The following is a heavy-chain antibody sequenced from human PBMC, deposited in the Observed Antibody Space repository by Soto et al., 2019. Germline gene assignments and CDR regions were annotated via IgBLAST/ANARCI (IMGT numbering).Heavy chain of an antibody. V-gene: IGHV3-53*04. CDR3: AGDTYNWNDGGAFDI. Sequence: EVQLVESGGGLVQPGGSLRLSCAASGFTVSSNYMSWVRQAPGKGLEWVSVIYSGGSTYYADSVKGRFTISRHNSKNTRYLQMNSLRAEDTAVYYCAGDTYNWNDGGAFDIWGQGTMVTVSS. J-gene: IGHJ3*02. CDR1: GFTVSSNY. D-gene: IGHD1-20*01. CDR2: IYSGGST.